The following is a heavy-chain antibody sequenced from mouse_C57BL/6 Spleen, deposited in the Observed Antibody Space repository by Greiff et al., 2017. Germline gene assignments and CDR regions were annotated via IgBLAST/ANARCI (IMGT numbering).Heavy chain of an antibody. CDR3: TRQTGPFDY. D-gene: IGHD4-1*01. V-gene: IGHV6-6*01. Sequence: EVKLMESGGGLVQPGGSMKLSCAASGFTFSDAWMDWVRQSPEKGLEWVAEIRNKANNHATDYEECGKGRFTISRDYSKSSVYLQMNSLRAEDTGIYYCTRQTGPFDYWGQGTTLTVSS. J-gene: IGHJ2*01. CDR1: GFTFSDAW. CDR2: IRNKANNHAT.